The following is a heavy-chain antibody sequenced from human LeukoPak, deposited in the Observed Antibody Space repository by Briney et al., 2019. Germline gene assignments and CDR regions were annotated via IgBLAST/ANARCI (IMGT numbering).Heavy chain of an antibody. Sequence: SCTASGYTFSSYAMHWVRQAPGKGLEWVAVISYDGSNKYYADSVKGRFTISRDNSKNTLYLQMNSLRAEDTAVYYCARDLDILTKGEFDYWGQGTLVTVSS. CDR2: ISYDGSNK. D-gene: IGHD3-9*01. CDR3: ARDLDILTKGEFDY. V-gene: IGHV3-30-3*01. CDR1: GYTFSSYA. J-gene: IGHJ4*02.